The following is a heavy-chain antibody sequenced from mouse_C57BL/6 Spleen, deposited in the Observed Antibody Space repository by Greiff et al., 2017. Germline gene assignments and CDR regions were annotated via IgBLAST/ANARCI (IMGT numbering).Heavy chain of an antibody. J-gene: IGHJ4*01. V-gene: IGHV1-61*01. CDR2: IYPSDSET. D-gene: IGHD1-1*01. Sequence: QVQLQQPGAELVRPGSSVKLSCKASGYTFTSYWMDWVKQRPGQGLEWIGNIYPSDSETHYNQKFKDKATLTVDKSSSTAYMQLSSLTSEDSAVYYCARWGYYYGSSSVDYWGQGTSVTVSS. CDR1: GYTFTSYW. CDR3: ARWGYYYGSSSVDY.